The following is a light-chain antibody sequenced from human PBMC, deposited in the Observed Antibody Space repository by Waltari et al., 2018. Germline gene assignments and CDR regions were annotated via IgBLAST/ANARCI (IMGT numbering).Light chain of an antibody. CDR3: CSYGGSYTWV. V-gene: IGLV2-23*01. CDR2: EAR. CDR1: NSDVRAYHL. Sequence: QSALTQPASVSGSPGQAINISCTGTNSDVRAYHLVSWYQQYPGRAPRLMIYEARNRPSGVSNRFSASKSGNTASLTISGLQADDEADYYCCSYGGSYTWVFGGGTKVTVL. J-gene: IGLJ3*02.